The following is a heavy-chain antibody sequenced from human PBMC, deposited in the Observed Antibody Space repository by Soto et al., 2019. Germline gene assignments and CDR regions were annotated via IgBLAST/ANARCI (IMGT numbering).Heavy chain of an antibody. J-gene: IGHJ6*02. D-gene: IGHD1-26*01. CDR2: FDPEDGET. Sequence: ASVKVSCKVSGYTLTELSMHWVRQAPGKGLEWMGGFDPEDGETIYAQKFQGRVTMTEDTSTDTAYMELSSLRSEDTAVYYCATTHSGSYYGYYYYGMDVWGQGATVTVS. CDR3: ATTHSGSYYGYYYYGMDV. CDR1: GYTLTELS. V-gene: IGHV1-24*01.